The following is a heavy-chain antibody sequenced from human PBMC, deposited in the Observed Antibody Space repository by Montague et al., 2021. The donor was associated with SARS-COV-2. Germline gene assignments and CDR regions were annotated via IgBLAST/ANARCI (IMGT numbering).Heavy chain of an antibody. CDR3: ARHPWHITIFGVVTRYGMDV. D-gene: IGHD3-3*01. Sequence: SETLSLTCAVYGGSFSGYYWSWIRQPPGKGLEWIGEINHSGSTNYNPSLKSRVTISVDTSKNQFSLKLSSVTAADTAVYYCARHPWHITIFGVVTRYGMDVWGQGTTVTVSS. V-gene: IGHV4-34*01. J-gene: IGHJ6*02. CDR2: INHSGST. CDR1: GGSFSGYY.